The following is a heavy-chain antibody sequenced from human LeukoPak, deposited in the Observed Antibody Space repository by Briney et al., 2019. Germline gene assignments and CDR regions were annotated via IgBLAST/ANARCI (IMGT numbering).Heavy chain of an antibody. D-gene: IGHD4-17*01. CDR1: RGTFSRYT. CDR2: IIPILGIA. V-gene: IGHV1-69*04. J-gene: IGHJ4*02. CDR3: ARDHYGDYTPRYFYY. Sequence: ASVKVSCKASRGTFSRYTISWVRHAPGQRLEWMGRIIPILGIANYAQKFQGRVTITADKSTSTAYMELSSLRSEDTAVYYCARDHYGDYTPRYFYYRGQGTLVTVSS.